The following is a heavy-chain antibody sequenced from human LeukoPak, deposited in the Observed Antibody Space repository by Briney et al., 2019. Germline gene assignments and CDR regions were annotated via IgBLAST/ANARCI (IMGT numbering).Heavy chain of an antibody. Sequence: PGGSLRLSCAASGFTFSSYAMSWVRQAPGKGLEWVAVISYDGSNKYYADSVKGRFTISRDNSKNTLYLQMNSLRAEDTAVHYCARDQGIAAAGTHFDYWGQGTLVTVSS. CDR1: GFTFSSYA. J-gene: IGHJ4*02. D-gene: IGHD6-13*01. V-gene: IGHV3-30-3*01. CDR3: ARDQGIAAAGTHFDY. CDR2: ISYDGSNK.